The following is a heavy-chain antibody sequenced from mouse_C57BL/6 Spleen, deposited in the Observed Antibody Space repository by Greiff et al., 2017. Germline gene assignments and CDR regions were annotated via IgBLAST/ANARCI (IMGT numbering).Heavy chain of an antibody. CDR3: ARSYYGSSSSFAY. V-gene: IGHV1-20*01. J-gene: IGHJ3*01. CDR1: GYSFTGYF. Sequence: VQLQQSGPELVKPGDSVKISCKASGYSFTGYFMNWVMQSHGKSLEWIGRINPYNGDTFYNQKFKGKATLTVDKSSSTAHMELRSLTSEDSAVXYCARSYYGSSSSFAYWVQGSLVTVGA. CDR2: INPYNGDT. D-gene: IGHD1-1*01.